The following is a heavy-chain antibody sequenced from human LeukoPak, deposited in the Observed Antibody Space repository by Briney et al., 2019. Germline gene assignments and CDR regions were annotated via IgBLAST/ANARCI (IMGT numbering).Heavy chain of an antibody. CDR2: IYYSGST. CDR3: ARGRLASLWFGEFRVPPLDY. CDR1: GGSISSSSYY. Sequence: PSETLSLTCTVSGGSISSSSYYWGWIRQPPGKGLEWIGSIYYSGSTYYNPSLKSRVTISVDTSKNHFSLKLSSVTAADTAVYYCARGRLASLWFGEFRVPPLDYWGQGTLVTVSS. J-gene: IGHJ4*02. V-gene: IGHV4-39*07. D-gene: IGHD3-10*01.